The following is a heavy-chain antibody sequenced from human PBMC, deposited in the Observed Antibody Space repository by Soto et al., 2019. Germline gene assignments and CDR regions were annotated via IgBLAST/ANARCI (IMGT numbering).Heavy chain of an antibody. CDR2: ISSSSSTI. CDR1: GFTFSSYS. V-gene: IGHV3-48*01. J-gene: IGHJ4*02. Sequence: EVQLVESGGGLVQPGGSLRLSCAASGFTFSSYSMNWVRQAPGKGLEWVSYISSSSSTIYYADSVKGRFTISRDNAKKSLYLQMNSLRAEDTAVYYCARAGDIVVVVAAFLDYWGQGTLVTVSS. CDR3: ARAGDIVVVVAAFLDY. D-gene: IGHD2-15*01.